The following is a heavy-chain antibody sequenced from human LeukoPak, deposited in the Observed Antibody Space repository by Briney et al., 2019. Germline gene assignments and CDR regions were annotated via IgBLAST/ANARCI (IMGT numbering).Heavy chain of an antibody. Sequence: VSVKVSCKASGYAFTSYDINWVRQATGQGLEWMGWMNPNSGNTGYAQKFQGRVTMTRNTSISTAYMELSSLRSEDTAVYYCARVRTTVTTRRSNWFDPWGQGTLVTVSS. CDR2: MNPNSGNT. J-gene: IGHJ5*02. CDR3: ARVRTTVTTRRSNWFDP. CDR1: GYAFTSYD. D-gene: IGHD4-17*01. V-gene: IGHV1-8*01.